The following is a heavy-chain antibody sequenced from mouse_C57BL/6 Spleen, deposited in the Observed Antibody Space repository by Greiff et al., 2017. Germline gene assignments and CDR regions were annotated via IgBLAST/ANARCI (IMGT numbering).Heavy chain of an antibody. V-gene: IGHV1-59*01. CDR1: GYTFTSYW. CDR2: IDPSDSYT. Sequence: VQLQQPGAELVRPGTSVKLSCKASGYTFTSYWMHWVKQRPGQGLEWIGVIDPSDSYTNYNQKFKGKATLTVDTSSSTAYMQLSSLTSEDSAVYYCAYDYDAWFAYWGQGTLVTVSA. D-gene: IGHD2-4*01. J-gene: IGHJ3*01. CDR3: AYDYDAWFAY.